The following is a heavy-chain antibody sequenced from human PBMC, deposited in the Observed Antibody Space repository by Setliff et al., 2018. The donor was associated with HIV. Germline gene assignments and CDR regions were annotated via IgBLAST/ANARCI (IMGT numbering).Heavy chain of an antibody. Sequence: PSETLSLTCAVFGGSFSAYYWNWIRQTPGKGLEWIGEINHGGTTNYNPSLNSRVTISVDTSNKRFSLTLRSATAADTALYYCARRERYCSGTTCYRYFQHWGQGTLVTVSS. V-gene: IGHV4-34*01. CDR1: GGSFSAYY. CDR3: ARRERYCSGTTCYRYFQH. D-gene: IGHD2-2*01. J-gene: IGHJ1*01. CDR2: INHGGTT.